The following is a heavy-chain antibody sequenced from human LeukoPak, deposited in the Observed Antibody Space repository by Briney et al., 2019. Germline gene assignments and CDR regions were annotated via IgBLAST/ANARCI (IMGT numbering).Heavy chain of an antibody. D-gene: IGHD6-19*01. J-gene: IGHJ3*02. CDR1: GYTLTELS. Sequence: EASVKVSCKVSGYTLTELSMHWVRQAPGKGLEWMGGFDPEDGETIYAQKFQGRVTMTEDTSTDTAYMELSSLRSEDTAVYYCATISGWTHDAFDIWGQGTMVTVSS. CDR3: ATISGWTHDAFDI. CDR2: FDPEDGET. V-gene: IGHV1-24*01.